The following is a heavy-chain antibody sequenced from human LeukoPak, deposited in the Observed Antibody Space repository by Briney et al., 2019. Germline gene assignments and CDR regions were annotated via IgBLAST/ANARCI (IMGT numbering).Heavy chain of an antibody. CDR2: ISAYNGNT. CDR3: ARGGRAAAGYYYYGMDV. Sequence: GASVKVSCKASGYTFTSYGISWVRQAPGQGLEWMGWISAYNGNTNYAQKLQGRVTMTTDTSTSTAYMELRSLRSEDTAVYYCARGGRAAAGYYYYGMDVWGQGTTVTVSS. J-gene: IGHJ6*02. CDR1: GYTFTSYG. V-gene: IGHV1-18*01. D-gene: IGHD6-13*01.